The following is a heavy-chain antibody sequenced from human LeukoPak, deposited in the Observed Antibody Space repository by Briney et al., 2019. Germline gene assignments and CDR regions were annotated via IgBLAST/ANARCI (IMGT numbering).Heavy chain of an antibody. CDR3: ARGGAYYYDSSGHRASFDY. D-gene: IGHD3-22*01. CDR2: IYYSGST. Sequence: SETLSLTCTVSGGSISSSSYYWGWIRQPPGKGLDWIGSIYYSGSTYYNPSLKSRVTISVDTSKNQFSLKLSSVTAADTAVYYCARGGAYYYDSSGHRASFDYWGQGTLVTVSS. J-gene: IGHJ4*02. V-gene: IGHV4-39*07. CDR1: GGSISSSSYY.